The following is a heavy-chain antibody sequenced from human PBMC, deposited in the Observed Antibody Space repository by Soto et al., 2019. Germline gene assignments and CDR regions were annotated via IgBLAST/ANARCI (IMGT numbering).Heavy chain of an antibody. CDR1: GFTFSSYA. CDR2: ISYDGSNK. V-gene: IGHV3-30-3*01. Sequence: PGGSLRLSCAASGFTFSSYAMHWVRQAPGKGLEWVAVISYDGSNKYYADSVKGRFTISRDNSKNTLYLQMNSLRAEDTAVYYCARDKTPGYSYGSYFDYWGQGTLVTVSS. D-gene: IGHD5-18*01. CDR3: ARDKTPGYSYGSYFDY. J-gene: IGHJ4*02.